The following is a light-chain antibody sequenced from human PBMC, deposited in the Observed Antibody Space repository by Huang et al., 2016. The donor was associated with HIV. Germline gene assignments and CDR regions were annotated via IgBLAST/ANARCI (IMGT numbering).Light chain of an antibody. CDR3: QQRSTWPAIT. J-gene: IGKJ5*01. V-gene: IGKV3-11*01. CDR2: DAS. CDR1: QSVTRS. Sequence: EIVLTQSPATLSLSPGDTATLSCRASQSVTRSLAWYQQKLGQSPRLLIYDASNRATGIPARVSGGGSGTDVTLTISSREPEDFAVDYCQQRSTWPAITFGHGTRLEIK.